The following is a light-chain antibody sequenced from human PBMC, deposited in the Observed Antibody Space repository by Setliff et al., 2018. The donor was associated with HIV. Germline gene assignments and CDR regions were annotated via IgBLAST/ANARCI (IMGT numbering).Light chain of an antibody. V-gene: IGLV2-14*01. Sequence: QSALTQPASVSGSPGQSITISCTGTSSDVGGYNYVSWYQQHPGKAPKLIIYEVRNRPSGVSNRFSGSKSGNTAFLTISGLQAEDEGDYYCSSYAITNTLPFGTGTKVTVL. J-gene: IGLJ1*01. CDR3: SSYAITNTLP. CDR2: EVR. CDR1: SSDVGGYNY.